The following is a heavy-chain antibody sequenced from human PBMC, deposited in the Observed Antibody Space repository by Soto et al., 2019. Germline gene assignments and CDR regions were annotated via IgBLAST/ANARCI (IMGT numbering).Heavy chain of an antibody. J-gene: IGHJ4*02. V-gene: IGHV4-31*03. CDR3: ASDSATVTTSTFDY. CDR2: IYYSGSP. Sequence: QVQLQESGPGLVTPSQTLSLTCTVSGGSISSGNYYWSWIRQHPGKGLEWIGYIYYSGSPYYNPSLTRRVTISVDTSKNQFSLKLSSVTAADTAVYYCASDSATVTTSTFDYWGQGTLVTVSS. CDR1: GGSISSGNYY. D-gene: IGHD4-17*01.